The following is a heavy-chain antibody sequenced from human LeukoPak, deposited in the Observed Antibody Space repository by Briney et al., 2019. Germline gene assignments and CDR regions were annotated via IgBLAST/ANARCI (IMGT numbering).Heavy chain of an antibody. CDR3: ARGGDYYASSGYAVDY. D-gene: IGHD3-22*01. V-gene: IGHV4-39*07. J-gene: IGHJ4*02. Sequence: PSETLSLTCTVSGGSISSSSYYWGWIRQPPGKGLEWIGSIYYSGSTYYNPSLKSRVTISVDTSKNQFSLKLSSVTAADTAVYSCARGGDYYASSGYAVDYWGQGTLVTVSS. CDR2: IYYSGST. CDR1: GGSISSSSYY.